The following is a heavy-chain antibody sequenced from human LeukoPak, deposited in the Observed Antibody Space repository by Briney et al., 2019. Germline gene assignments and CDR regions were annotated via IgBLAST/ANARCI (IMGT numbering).Heavy chain of an antibody. CDR2: GST. CDR3: ARREYYYDSSGYYYLEYFDY. V-gene: IGHV4-59*08. Sequence: GSTNYNPSLKSRVTISVDTSKNQFSLKLSSVTAADTAVYYCARREYYYDSSGYYYLEYFDYWGQGTLVTVSS. D-gene: IGHD3-22*01. J-gene: IGHJ4*02.